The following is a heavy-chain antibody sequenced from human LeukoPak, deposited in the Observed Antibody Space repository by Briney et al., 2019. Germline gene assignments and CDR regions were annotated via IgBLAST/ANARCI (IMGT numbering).Heavy chain of an antibody. D-gene: IGHD3-10*01. J-gene: IGHJ4*02. V-gene: IGHV1-18*01. Sequence: ASVKVSCKTSGYTFSSHSMNWVRQALGQGLEWLGWISPYNGNTKYAQKIQGRATMTTDTSTSTAYLELRSLRSDDTAVYYCARGEYDLLGDYWGQGTLVTVSS. CDR2: ISPYNGNT. CDR3: ARGEYDLLGDY. CDR1: GYTFSSHS.